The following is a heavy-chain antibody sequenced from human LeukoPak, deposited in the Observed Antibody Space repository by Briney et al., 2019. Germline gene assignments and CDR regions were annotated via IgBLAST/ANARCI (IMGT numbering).Heavy chain of an antibody. CDR1: GYTFTSYG. J-gene: IGHJ3*02. V-gene: IGHV1-18*01. CDR3: ARGPEYYDSSGYSPDAFDI. CDR2: ISAYNGNT. D-gene: IGHD3-22*01. Sequence: ASVKVSCKASGYTFTSYGISWVRQAPGQGLAWMGWISAYNGNTNYAQKLQGRVTMTTDTSTSTAYMELRSLRSDDTAVYYCARGPEYYDSSGYSPDAFDIWGQGTMVTVSS.